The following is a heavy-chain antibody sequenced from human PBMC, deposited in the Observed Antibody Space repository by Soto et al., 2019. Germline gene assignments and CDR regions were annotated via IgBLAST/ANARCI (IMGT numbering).Heavy chain of an antibody. J-gene: IGHJ5*02. CDR1: GGSISGYY. D-gene: IGHD6-19*01. V-gene: IGHV4-59*01. CDR3: ARGPSSPPLNWFDP. CDR2: IYYSGST. Sequence: SETLSLTCTVSGGSISGYYWSWIRQPPGKGLEWIGYIYYSGSTNYNPSLKSRVTISLDRSKNQFSLKLSSMTAADTAVYYCARGPSSPPLNWFDPWGQGTLVTVSS.